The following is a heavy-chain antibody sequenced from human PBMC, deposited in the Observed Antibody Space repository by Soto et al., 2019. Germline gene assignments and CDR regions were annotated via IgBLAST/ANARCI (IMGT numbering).Heavy chain of an antibody. V-gene: IGHV3-23*01. Sequence: GGSLRLACAASGFTFSSYAMSWVRQAQGKGLEWVSAISGSGGSTYYADSVKGRFTISRDNSKNTLYLQMNSLRAEDTAVYYCAKDRLRYFDWLSHGMCAFDIWGQGTMVTVSS. J-gene: IGHJ3*02. CDR1: GFTFSSYA. D-gene: IGHD3-9*01. CDR3: AKDRLRYFDWLSHGMCAFDI. CDR2: ISGSGGST.